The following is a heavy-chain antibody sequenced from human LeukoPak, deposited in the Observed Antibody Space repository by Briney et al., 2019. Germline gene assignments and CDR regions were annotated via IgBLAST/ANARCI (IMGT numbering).Heavy chain of an antibody. Sequence: SETLSLTCAVYGGSFSGYYWSWIRQPPGKGLEWIGEINHSGSTNYNPSLKSRVTISVDTSKNQFSLKLSSVTAADTAVYYCARRPPAYYDILTGYSFSDAFDIWGQGTVVTVSS. J-gene: IGHJ3*02. D-gene: IGHD3-9*01. V-gene: IGHV4-34*01. CDR2: INHSGST. CDR3: ARRPPAYYDILTGYSFSDAFDI. CDR1: GGSFSGYY.